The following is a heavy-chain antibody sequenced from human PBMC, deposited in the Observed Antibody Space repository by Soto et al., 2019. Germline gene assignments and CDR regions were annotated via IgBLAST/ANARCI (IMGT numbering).Heavy chain of an antibody. D-gene: IGHD2-2*01. Sequence: ASVKVSCKASGYTFTSYDINWVRQATGQGLEWMGWMNPNSGNTGYAQKFQGRVTMTRNTSISTAYMELSSLRSEDTAVYYCARTHSYCSSTSCYPLRHYYYYYYMDVWGKGTTVTVSS. CDR1: GYTFTSYD. CDR3: ARTHSYCSSTSCYPLRHYYYYYYMDV. CDR2: MNPNSGNT. J-gene: IGHJ6*03. V-gene: IGHV1-8*01.